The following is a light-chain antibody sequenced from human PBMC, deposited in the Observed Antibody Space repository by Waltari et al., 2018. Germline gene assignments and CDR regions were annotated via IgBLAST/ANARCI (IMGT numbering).Light chain of an antibody. CDR2: RVS. J-gene: IGKJ1*01. CDR1: PSLLHSDGNTY. V-gene: IGKV2-30*02. Sequence: DVVMTQSTLSLPVTLGQPASIPCRSSPSLLHSDGNTYLNWVQQRPGQSPRRLFYRVSNRDSGVPDRFSGSGSGTDFTLKISRVETEDVGVYYCMQGTHWPWTFGQGTKVEIK. CDR3: MQGTHWPWT.